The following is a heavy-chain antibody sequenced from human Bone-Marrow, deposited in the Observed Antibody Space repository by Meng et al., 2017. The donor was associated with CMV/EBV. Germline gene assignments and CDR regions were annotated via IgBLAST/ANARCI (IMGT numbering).Heavy chain of an antibody. Sequence: QVHLVQSGAEGKKPGSSVKVSCKASGGTFSSYAISWVRQAPGQGLEWMGGIIPIFGTANYAQKFQGRVTMTRDTSTGTAHMELSSLSSEDTALYYCARELGGTGYFDYWGQGTLVTVSS. CDR1: GGTFSSYA. J-gene: IGHJ4*02. V-gene: IGHV1-69*06. CDR3: ARELGGTGYFDY. CDR2: IIPIFGTA. D-gene: IGHD1-26*01.